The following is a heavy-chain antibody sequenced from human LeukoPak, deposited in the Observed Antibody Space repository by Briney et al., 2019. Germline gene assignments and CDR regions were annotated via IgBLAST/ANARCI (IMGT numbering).Heavy chain of an antibody. V-gene: IGHV3-23*01. D-gene: IGHD3-22*01. CDR3: ARRRPGYYYDSSGPSAPDFDY. CDR2: ISGSGGST. Sequence: GGSLRLSCAASGFTFSSYAMSWVRQAPGKGLEWVSAISGSGGSTYYADSVKGRFTISRDNSKNTLYLQMNSLRAEDTAVYYCARRRPGYYYDSSGPSAPDFDYWGQGTLVTVSS. CDR1: GFTFSSYA. J-gene: IGHJ4*02.